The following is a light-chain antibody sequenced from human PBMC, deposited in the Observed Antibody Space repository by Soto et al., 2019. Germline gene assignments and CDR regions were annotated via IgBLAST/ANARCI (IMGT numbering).Light chain of an antibody. CDR3: QQFDSLPPT. CDR1: QDISNR. CDR2: DAS. Sequence: DIQMTQSPSSLSASVGDRVTITCQASQDISNRLNWYQQNLGKAPKLLIYDASNLETGVPSRFSGSGSGTDFTFTISSLQPEDIATYYCQQFDSLPPTFGGGTKVEIK. V-gene: IGKV1-33*01. J-gene: IGKJ4*01.